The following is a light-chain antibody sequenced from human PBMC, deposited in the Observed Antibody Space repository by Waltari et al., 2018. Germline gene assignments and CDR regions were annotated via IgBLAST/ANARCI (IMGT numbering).Light chain of an antibody. CDR1: QSLVHSDGKTY. CDR3: MQGTHWPPWT. CDR2: KVS. J-gene: IGKJ1*01. V-gene: IGKV2-30*02. Sequence: DVAMTQSPLSLPVTLGQPASISCKSSQSLVHSDGKTYLNWFQQRPGQSPRRLIYKVSNRDSGVPDRFSGSGSGTDFTLKISRVEAEDVGVYYCMQGTHWPPWTFGQGTKVEIK.